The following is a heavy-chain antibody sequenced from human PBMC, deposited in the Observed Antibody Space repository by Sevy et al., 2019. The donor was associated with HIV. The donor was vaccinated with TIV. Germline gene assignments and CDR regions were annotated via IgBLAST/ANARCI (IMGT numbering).Heavy chain of an antibody. V-gene: IGHV3-7*01. CDR1: GFTFSSYC. CDR3: ARLFYGSADY. Sequence: GGSLRLSCAASGFTFSSYCMSWVRQAPGKGLEWLATINLDGSETFYVDSVKGRFTISRHNPMKSVYLQMTSLSAEDTAVYYCARLFYGSADYWGQGTLVTVSS. J-gene: IGHJ4*02. CDR2: INLDGSET. D-gene: IGHD3-10*01.